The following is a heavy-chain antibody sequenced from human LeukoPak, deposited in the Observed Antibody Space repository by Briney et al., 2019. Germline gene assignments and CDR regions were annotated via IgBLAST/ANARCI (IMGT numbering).Heavy chain of an antibody. V-gene: IGHV4-61*02. J-gene: IGHJ4*02. Sequence: SQTLSLTCTVSGGSISSGIFYWSWIRQPAGKGLEWIGRIYTSGSTNYNPSLKSRVTISVDTSKNQFSLKLSSVTAADTAVYYCASGYGSPLFDFWGQGTLVTVSS. CDR1: GGSISSGIFY. D-gene: IGHD5-12*01. CDR3: ASGYGSPLFDF. CDR2: IYTSGST.